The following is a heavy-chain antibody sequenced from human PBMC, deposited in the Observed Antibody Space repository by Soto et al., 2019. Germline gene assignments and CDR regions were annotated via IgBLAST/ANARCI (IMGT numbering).Heavy chain of an antibody. CDR1: GGTFSNDA. J-gene: IGHJ6*02. Sequence: QVQLVQSGAEVKKPGSSVKVSCKASGGTFSNDAINWVRQAPGQGLEWMGGIISVLGTEKYAQKFQGRVTITADKSTGTAYMELRGLRFGDTAVYFCARGRQQLGRYYYAMDVWGQGTTVTVSS. V-gene: IGHV1-69*06. CDR2: IISVLGTE. CDR3: ARGRQQLGRYYYAMDV. D-gene: IGHD6-13*01.